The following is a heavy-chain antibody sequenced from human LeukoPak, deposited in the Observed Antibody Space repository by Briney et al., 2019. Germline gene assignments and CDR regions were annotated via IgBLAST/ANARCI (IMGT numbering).Heavy chain of an antibody. Sequence: GASVKVSCKASGYTLTSYGISWVRQAPGQGLEWMGWISAYNGNTNYAQKLQGRVTMTTDTSTSTAYMELRSLRSDDKAVYYCARATYNWNDVANWFDPWGQGTLVTVSS. CDR1: GYTLTSYG. CDR2: ISAYNGNT. CDR3: ARATYNWNDVANWFDP. J-gene: IGHJ5*02. D-gene: IGHD1-1*01. V-gene: IGHV1-18*01.